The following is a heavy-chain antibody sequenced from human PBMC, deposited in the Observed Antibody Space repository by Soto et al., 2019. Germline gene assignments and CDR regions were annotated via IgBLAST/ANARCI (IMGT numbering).Heavy chain of an antibody. CDR3: VMVDNYVTPTPQDV. V-gene: IGHV4-31*03. CDR2: IYYSGST. CDR1: GGSISSGGYS. D-gene: IGHD3-16*01. Sequence: SETLSLTCTVSGGSISSGGYSWSWIRQHPGKGLEWIGYIYYSGSTYYNPSLKSRVTISVDTSKNQFSLKLTSVTAADTAVYYCVMVDNYVTPTPQDVWGQGTTVTVSS. J-gene: IGHJ6*02.